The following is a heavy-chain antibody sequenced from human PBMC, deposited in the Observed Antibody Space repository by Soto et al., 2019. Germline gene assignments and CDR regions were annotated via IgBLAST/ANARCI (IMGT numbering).Heavy chain of an antibody. Sequence: PSETLSLTCTVSGGSISSGGYYWSWIRQHPGKGLEWIGYIYYSGSTYYNPSLKSRVTISVDTSKNQFSLKLSSVTAADTGIYYCAREWWSGSLIGGSLGGEGTLVTVSS. J-gene: IGHJ4*02. CDR1: GGSISSGGYY. D-gene: IGHD3-3*01. CDR2: IYYSGST. V-gene: IGHV4-31*03. CDR3: AREWWSGSLIGGSL.